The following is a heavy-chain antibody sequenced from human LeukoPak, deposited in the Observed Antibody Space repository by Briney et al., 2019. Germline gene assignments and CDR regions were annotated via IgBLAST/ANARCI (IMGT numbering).Heavy chain of an antibody. CDR1: GGSSSSSSYY. CDR2: IYYSGST. CDR3: ARRVAILHSSGPFDY. Sequence: SETLSLTCTVSGGSSSSSSYYWGWIRQPPGKGLEWIGSIYYSGSTYYNPSLKSRVTISVDTSKNQFSLKLSSVTAADTAVYYCARRVAILHSSGPFDYWGQGTLVTVSS. D-gene: IGHD3-22*01. V-gene: IGHV4-39*01. J-gene: IGHJ4*02.